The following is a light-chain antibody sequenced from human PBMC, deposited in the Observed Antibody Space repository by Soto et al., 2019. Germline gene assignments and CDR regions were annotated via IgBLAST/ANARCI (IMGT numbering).Light chain of an antibody. CDR2: GAS. CDR3: QQYGSSPST. V-gene: IGKV3-20*01. Sequence: EIVLTQSPGTLSLSPGERATLSCRASHSVSSTYLAWYQQNRGQAPRLLIYGASSRATGLPDRFSGSGSGTDFTLTISRLEPEDFALYYCQQYGSSPSTFGQGTRLEIK. J-gene: IGKJ5*01. CDR1: HSVSSTY.